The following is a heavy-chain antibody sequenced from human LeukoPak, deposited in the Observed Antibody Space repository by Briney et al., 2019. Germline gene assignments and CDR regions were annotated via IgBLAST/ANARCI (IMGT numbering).Heavy chain of an antibody. V-gene: IGHV4-59*01. CDR1: AGSISSYY. D-gene: IGHD3-3*01. CDR3: ARVLPNLEWLPHYYMDV. J-gene: IGHJ6*03. Sequence: PSETLSLTCTVSAGSISSYYWSWVRQPPGKGLEWIGYIYYSGSTNYNPSLKSRVTISVDTSKNQFSLKLSSVTAADTAVYYCARVLPNLEWLPHYYMDVWGKGTTVTVSS. CDR2: IYYSGST.